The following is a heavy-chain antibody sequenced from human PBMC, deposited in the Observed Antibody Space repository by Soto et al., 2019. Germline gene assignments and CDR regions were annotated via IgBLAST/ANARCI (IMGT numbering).Heavy chain of an antibody. D-gene: IGHD3-22*01. CDR2: FDPEDGET. J-gene: IGHJ6*02. CDR3: ARVYYDSSGYPPPNYYYYGMDV. CDR1: GYTLTELS. Sequence: ASVKVSCKVSGYTLTELSMHWVRQAPGKGLEWMGGFDPEDGETIYAQKFQGRVTMTEDTSTDTAYMELRSLRSDDTAVYYCARVYYDSSGYPPPNYYYYGMDVWGQGTTVTVSS. V-gene: IGHV1-24*01.